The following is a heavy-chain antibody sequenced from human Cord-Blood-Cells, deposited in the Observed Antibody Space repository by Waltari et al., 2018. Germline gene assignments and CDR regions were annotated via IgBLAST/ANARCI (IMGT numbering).Heavy chain of an antibody. D-gene: IGHD3-10*01. CDR3: ARAAVGSGSYYDY. CDR1: GFTVSGNY. J-gene: IGHJ4*02. Sequence: EVQLVESGGGLIERGGSLRLSCAASGFTVSGNYMSGVRQAPGKGVEWVSVIYSGGSTYYADSVKGRFTISRDNSKNTLYLQMNSLRAEDTAVYYCARAAVGSGSYYDYWGQGTLVTVSS. CDR2: IYSGGST. V-gene: IGHV3-53*01.